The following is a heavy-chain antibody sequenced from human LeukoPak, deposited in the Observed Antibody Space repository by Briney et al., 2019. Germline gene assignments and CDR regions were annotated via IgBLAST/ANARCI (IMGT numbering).Heavy chain of an antibody. V-gene: IGHV1-8*03. CDR3: ARAYYYYYYIDV. J-gene: IGHJ6*03. Sequence: ASVKVSCKASGYTFTSYDINWVRQATGQGLEWMGWMNPNSGNTGYAQKFQGRVTITRNTSISTAYMELSSLRSEDTAVYYCARAYYYYYYIDVWGKGTTVTVSS. CDR1: GYTFTSYD. CDR2: MNPNSGNT.